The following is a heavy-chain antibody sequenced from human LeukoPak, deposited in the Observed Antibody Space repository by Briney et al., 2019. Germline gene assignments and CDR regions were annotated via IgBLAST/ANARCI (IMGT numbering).Heavy chain of an antibody. Sequence: GGSLRLSCAASGFTFSSYAMHWVRQAPGKGLEWVAVISYDGSNKYYADSVKGRFTISRDNSKNTLYLQMNSLRAEDTAVYYCARGIGRHYYYGMDVWGQGTTVTVSS. CDR2: ISYDGSNK. D-gene: IGHD6-6*01. CDR3: ARGIGRHYYYGMDV. J-gene: IGHJ6*02. CDR1: GFTFSSYA. V-gene: IGHV3-30-3*01.